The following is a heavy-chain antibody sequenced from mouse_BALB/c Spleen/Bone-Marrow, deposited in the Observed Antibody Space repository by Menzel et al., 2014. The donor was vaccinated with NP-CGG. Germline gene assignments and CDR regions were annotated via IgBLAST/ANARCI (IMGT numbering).Heavy chain of an antibody. Sequence: VKLMESGPGLVAPSQSLSITCTVSGFSLTVYGVNWVRQPPGKGLEWLGMIRGDGITDYNSAFKSRLSISKDDSKSQVFLKMNSLQTDDTAKYYCAREGNYLDYWGQGTTLTVSS. CDR1: GFSLTVYG. V-gene: IGHV2-6-7*01. CDR2: IRGDGIT. J-gene: IGHJ2*01. CDR3: AREGNYLDY.